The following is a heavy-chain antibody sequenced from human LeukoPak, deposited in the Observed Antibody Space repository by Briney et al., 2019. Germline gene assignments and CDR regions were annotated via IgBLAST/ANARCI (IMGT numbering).Heavy chain of an antibody. CDR3: ARGGPRGFGELPDAFDI. Sequence: PGGALRLSCAASGFTVSRNYMSWVRQAPGKGLEWVSVIYSGGSTYYADSVKGRFTISRDNSKNTLYLQMNSLRAEDTAVYYCARGGPRGFGELPDAFDIWGQGTMVTVSS. CDR2: IYSGGST. D-gene: IGHD3-10*01. J-gene: IGHJ3*02. V-gene: IGHV3-66*01. CDR1: GFTVSRNY.